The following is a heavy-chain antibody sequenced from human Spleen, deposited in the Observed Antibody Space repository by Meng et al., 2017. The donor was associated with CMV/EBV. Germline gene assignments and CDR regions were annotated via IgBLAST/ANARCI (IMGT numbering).Heavy chain of an antibody. D-gene: IGHD6-19*01. Sequence: GGSLRLSCAASGFTFNNYAMTWVRQAPGKGLEWVSGISAGGGSTYYADSVKGRFTISRDNSKNTLYLQMNSLRAEDTAVYYCASALSSGWYAPDYWGQGTLVTVSS. CDR1: GFTFNNYA. CDR3: ASALSSGWYAPDY. J-gene: IGHJ4*02. V-gene: IGHV3-23*01. CDR2: ISAGGGST.